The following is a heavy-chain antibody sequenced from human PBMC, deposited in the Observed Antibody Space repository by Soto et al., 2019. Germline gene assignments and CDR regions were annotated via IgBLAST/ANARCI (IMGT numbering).Heavy chain of an antibody. V-gene: IGHV1-18*01. Sequence: QVQLVQSGAEVRKPGASVKVSCKASGYTFSSHGIIWVRQAPGQGLEWMGWISGYNGNANYAQRFQGRVTMTTDTSTSTVYMDLRSLGSDDSAVYDCAREGSYGWYDCWGQGTLVTVSS. CDR3: AREGSYGWYDC. D-gene: IGHD2-15*01. CDR2: ISGYNGNA. J-gene: IGHJ5*01. CDR1: GYTFSSHG.